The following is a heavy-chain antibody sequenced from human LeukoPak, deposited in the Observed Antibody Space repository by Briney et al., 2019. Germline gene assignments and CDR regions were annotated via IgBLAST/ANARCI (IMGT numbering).Heavy chain of an antibody. CDR1: GYSFTSYW. V-gene: IGHV5-51*01. CDR3: ARLPYYYDSSGYSPHFDY. Sequence: GESLKISCKGSGYSFTSYWIGWVRQMPGKGLEWMGIIYPGDSDTRYSPSLQGQVTISADKSISTAYLQWSSLKASDTAMYYCARLPYYYDSSGYSPHFDYWGQGTLVTVSS. D-gene: IGHD3-22*01. CDR2: IYPGDSDT. J-gene: IGHJ4*02.